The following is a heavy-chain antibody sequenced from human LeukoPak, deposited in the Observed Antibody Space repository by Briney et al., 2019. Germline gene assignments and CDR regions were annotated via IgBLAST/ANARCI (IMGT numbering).Heavy chain of an antibody. Sequence: GESLKISCKASSYNFANYWIGWVRQMPGKGLEWMGLIYPGGTQTIYSPSFQGQVTISVDWSTSTVYLQWSTLKASDTAMYYCARLGTTVPGRLWGQGTLVTVSS. J-gene: IGHJ4*02. CDR2: IYPGGTQT. CDR3: ARLGTTVPGRL. V-gene: IGHV5-51*01. CDR1: SYNFANYW. D-gene: IGHD6-19*01.